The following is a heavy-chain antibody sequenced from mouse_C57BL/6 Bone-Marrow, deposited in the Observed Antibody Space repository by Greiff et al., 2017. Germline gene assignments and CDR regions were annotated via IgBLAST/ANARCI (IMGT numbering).Heavy chain of an antibody. CDR1: GYTFTSYW. Sequence: QVQLQQPGAELVRPGSSVKLSCKASGYTFTSYWMHWVKQRPIQGLEWIGNIDPSDSETHYNQKFKDKATLTVDKSSRTADMQLSSLTSEDSAVYYCARGDSSGYPFAYWGQGTLVTVSA. V-gene: IGHV1-52*01. J-gene: IGHJ3*01. CDR3: ARGDSSGYPFAY. D-gene: IGHD3-2*02. CDR2: IDPSDSET.